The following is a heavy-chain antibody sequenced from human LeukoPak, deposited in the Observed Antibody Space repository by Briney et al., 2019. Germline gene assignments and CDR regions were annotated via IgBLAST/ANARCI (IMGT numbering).Heavy chain of an antibody. Sequence: PGGSLRLSCAASGFTFSDYYMSWIRQAPGKGLEWVSYISSSGGTIYYADSVKGRFTISRDNAKNSLYLQMNSLRAEDTAVYYCARAKCSGGSCYPRLDYWGQGTLVTVSS. D-gene: IGHD2-15*01. V-gene: IGHV3-11*04. CDR2: ISSSGGTI. J-gene: IGHJ4*02. CDR3: ARAKCSGGSCYPRLDY. CDR1: GFTFSDYY.